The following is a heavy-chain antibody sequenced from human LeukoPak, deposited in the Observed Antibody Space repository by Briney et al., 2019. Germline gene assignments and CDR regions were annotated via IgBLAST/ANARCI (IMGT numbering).Heavy chain of an antibody. V-gene: IGHV3-30*04. CDR3: ARDPNSSGYYSDAFDI. J-gene: IGHJ3*02. Sequence: GGSLRLSCAASGFTFSSYAMHWVRQAPGKGLEWVAVISYDGSNKYYADSVKGRFTISRDNSKNTLYLQMNSLRAEDTAVYYCARDPNSSGYYSDAFDIWGQGTMVTVSS. CDR1: GFTFSSYA. D-gene: IGHD3-22*01. CDR2: ISYDGSNK.